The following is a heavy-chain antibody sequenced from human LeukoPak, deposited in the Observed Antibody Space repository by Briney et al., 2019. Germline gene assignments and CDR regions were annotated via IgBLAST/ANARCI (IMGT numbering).Heavy chain of an antibody. J-gene: IGHJ4*02. D-gene: IGHD2-2*01. V-gene: IGHV1-18*01. CDR2: ISAYSGNT. CDR3: ARAPQECTSTSCPLGY. Sequence: ASVKVSCKASGYTFTSYGITWVRQAPGQGLEWAAWISAYSGNTNYAHQKLQGRVTLTRDTSTSTAYMELRSLRSDDTAVFYCARAPQECTSTSCPLGYWGQGTLVTVSS. CDR1: GYTFTSYG.